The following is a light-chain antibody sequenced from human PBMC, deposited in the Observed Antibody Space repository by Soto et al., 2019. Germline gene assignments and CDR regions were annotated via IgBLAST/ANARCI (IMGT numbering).Light chain of an antibody. CDR2: EVS. CDR3: NSYTSSSTYV. Sequence: QSVLTQPPSVSGSPGQSVTISCTGTSSDVGNYNRVSWYQQPPCTAPKLMIYEVSNLPSGVLDRFSGSKSCNTASLTISGLQAEDEADYYRNSYTSSSTYVFGTGTKVTVL. J-gene: IGLJ1*01. CDR1: SSDVGNYNR. V-gene: IGLV2-18*02.